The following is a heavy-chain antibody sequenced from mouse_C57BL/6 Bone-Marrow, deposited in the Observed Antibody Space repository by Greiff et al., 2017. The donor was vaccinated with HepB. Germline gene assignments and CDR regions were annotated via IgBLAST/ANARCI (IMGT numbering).Heavy chain of an antibody. Sequence: VQLQQSGAELVRPGTSVKVSCKASGYAFTNYLIEWVKQRPGQGLEWIGVINPGSGGTNYNEKFKGKATLTADKSSSTAYMQLSSLTSEDSAVYFCAREITTDYAMDYWGQGTSVTVSS. CDR1: GYAFTNYL. V-gene: IGHV1-54*01. CDR2: INPGSGGT. J-gene: IGHJ4*01. D-gene: IGHD1-1*01. CDR3: AREITTDYAMDY.